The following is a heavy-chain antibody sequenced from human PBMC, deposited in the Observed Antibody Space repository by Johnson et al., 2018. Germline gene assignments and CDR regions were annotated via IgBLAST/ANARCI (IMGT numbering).Heavy chain of an antibody. CDR2: IKQDGSET. CDR3: TREAGGSRAVTTPYYYYGMDV. J-gene: IGHJ6*02. D-gene: IGHD4-11*01. Sequence: VQLVESGGGLVQPGGSLRLSCAASGFTFNNYWMTWVRQAPGKGLEWVANIKQDGSETYYVESVRGRFTISRDNAKKSLYLQMNSLKAEDTAVYYCTREAGGSRAVTTPYYYYGMDVWGQGTTVTVSS. V-gene: IGHV3-7*01. CDR1: GFTFNNYW.